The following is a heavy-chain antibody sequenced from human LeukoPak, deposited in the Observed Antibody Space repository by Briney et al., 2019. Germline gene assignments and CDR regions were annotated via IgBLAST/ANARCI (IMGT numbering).Heavy chain of an antibody. D-gene: IGHD3-16*02. Sequence: GGSLRLSCAASGFTVSSNYMSWVRQAPGKGLEWVSVIYSGGSTYYADSVKGRFTISRDNSKNTLYLQMNSLRAEDTAVYYCAKSAPYYDYVWGSYRDLYYFDYWGQGALVTVSS. V-gene: IGHV3-53*01. CDR3: AKSAPYYDYVWGSYRDLYYFDY. CDR1: GFTVSSNY. J-gene: IGHJ4*02. CDR2: IYSGGST.